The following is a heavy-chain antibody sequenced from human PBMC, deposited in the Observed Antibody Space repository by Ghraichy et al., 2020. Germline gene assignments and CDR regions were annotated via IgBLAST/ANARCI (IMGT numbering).Heavy chain of an antibody. D-gene: IGHD3-22*01. CDR1: GFTFSNYA. Sequence: GGSLRLSCAASGFTFSNYAMSWVRQAPGKGLEWVSSISGLGGRTSYADSVKGRFTISRDKSNNTLYLQMNNLKAEDTAFYYCAKSMLHDSGGYSYVAEYFHHWGQGTLVTVSS. CDR2: ISGLGGRT. J-gene: IGHJ1*01. V-gene: IGHV3-23*01. CDR3: AKSMLHDSGGYSYVAEYFHH.